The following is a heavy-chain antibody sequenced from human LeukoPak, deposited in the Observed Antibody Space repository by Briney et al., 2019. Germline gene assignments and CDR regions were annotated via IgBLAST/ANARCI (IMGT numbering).Heavy chain of an antibody. CDR2: IRNKAYGGTA. CDR3: TREKRYFDWFQADY. Sequence: PGGSLRLSCTASGFTFSDYAMSWFRQAPGKGLEWVGFIRNKAYGGTAEYAASVKGRFTISRDDSKTIAYLQMNSLKTEDTAVYCCTREKRYFDWFQADYWGQGTLVTVSS. J-gene: IGHJ4*02. V-gene: IGHV3-49*03. D-gene: IGHD3-9*01. CDR1: GFTFSDYA.